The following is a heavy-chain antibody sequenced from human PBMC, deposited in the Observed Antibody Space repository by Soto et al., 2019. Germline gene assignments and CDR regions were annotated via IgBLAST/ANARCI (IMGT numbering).Heavy chain of an antibody. Sequence: ASETLSLTCAVYGGSFSGHSWTWIRQSPGKGLEWIGGINHSGRVNYSPSLKSRVTISLDTSKNQFSLKLTSVIAADTAVYFCARAGFSGPFDAFDIWGQGTMVTVSS. J-gene: IGHJ3*02. CDR1: GGSFSGHS. CDR2: INHSGRV. CDR3: ARAGFSGPFDAFDI. D-gene: IGHD1-26*01. V-gene: IGHV4-34*01.